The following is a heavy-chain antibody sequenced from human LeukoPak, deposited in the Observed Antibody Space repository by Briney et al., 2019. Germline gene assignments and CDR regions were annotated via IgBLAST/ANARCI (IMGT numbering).Heavy chain of an antibody. J-gene: IGHJ6*02. V-gene: IGHV3-15*01. CDR3: ARVGTVVRYYYYGMDV. Sequence: GSLRLSCVASGFTFSNAWMSWVRQAPGKGLEWVGRIKSKTDGGTTDYAAPVKGRFTISRDDSKNTLYLQMNSLRAEDTAVYYCARVGTVVRYYYYGMDVWGQGTTVTVSS. CDR2: IKSKTDGGTT. D-gene: IGHD4-23*01. CDR1: GFTFSNAW.